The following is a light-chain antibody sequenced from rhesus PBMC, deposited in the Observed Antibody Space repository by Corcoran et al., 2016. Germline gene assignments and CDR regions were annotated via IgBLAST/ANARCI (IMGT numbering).Light chain of an antibody. J-gene: IGLJ6*01. V-gene: IGLV7-76*01. CDR3: LLYYSRGNV. CDR2: STN. Sequence: QAVVTQEPSLTVSPGGTVTLTCGSSAGVVTSDNFPSWIQQKPGQAPRGLIYSTNSKHSWTPARFSGSLAGDKAVLTLSDAQAEDEAEYFCLLYYSRGNVFGSGTKLTVL. CDR1: AGVVTSDNF.